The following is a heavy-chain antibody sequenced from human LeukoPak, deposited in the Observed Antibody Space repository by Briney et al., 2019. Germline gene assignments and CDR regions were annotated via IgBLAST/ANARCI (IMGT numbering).Heavy chain of an antibody. CDR2: IYYSGST. Sequence: SETLSLTCAVYGGSFSGYYWSWIRQPPGKGLEWIGSIYYSGSTYYNPSLKSRVTISVDTSKNQFSLKLSSVTAADTAVYYCARTGDGYSDYWGQGTLVTVSS. CDR3: ARTGDGYSDY. J-gene: IGHJ4*02. CDR1: GGSFSGYY. D-gene: IGHD2-21*01. V-gene: IGHV4-34*01.